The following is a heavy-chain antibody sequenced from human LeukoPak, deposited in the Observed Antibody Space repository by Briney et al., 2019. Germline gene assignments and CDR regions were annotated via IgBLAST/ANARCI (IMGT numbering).Heavy chain of an antibody. CDR3: AREMPAIVVVPAATDY. CDR2: INTNTGNP. Sequence: ASVKVSCKASGYTFTSYAMNWVRQASGQGLEWMGWINTNTGNPTYAQGFTGRFVFTLDTSVSTAYLQISSLKAEDTAVYYCAREMPAIVVVPAATDYWGQGTLVTVSS. J-gene: IGHJ4*02. V-gene: IGHV7-4-1*02. CDR1: GYTFTSYA. D-gene: IGHD2-2*01.